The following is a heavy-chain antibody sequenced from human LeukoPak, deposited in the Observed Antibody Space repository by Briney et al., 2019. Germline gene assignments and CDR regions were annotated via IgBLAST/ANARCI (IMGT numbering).Heavy chain of an antibody. CDR3: ARLAGGYFDY. V-gene: IGHV4-39*01. J-gene: IGHJ4*02. D-gene: IGHD3-10*01. CDR1: GGSISSSNYY. CDR2: IYYSGST. Sequence: SETLSLTCTVSGGSISSSNYYWGWIRQPPGKGQEWIGSIYYSGSTYYNPSLKSRVTISVDTSKNQFSLKLSSVTAGDTAVYYCARLAGGYFDYWGQGTLVTVSS.